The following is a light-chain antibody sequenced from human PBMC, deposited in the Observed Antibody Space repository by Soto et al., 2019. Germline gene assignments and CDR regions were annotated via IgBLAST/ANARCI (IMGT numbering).Light chain of an antibody. V-gene: IGLV1-47*02. CDR2: NNN. J-gene: IGLJ1*01. CDR3: SSWDGSLSGYV. Sequence: SVLTQPPPASGSPGQGVTISCSGSSSNIGSNYVYWYQQLPGTAPKLLIYNNNQRPSGVPDRFSASKSGPSASLAIRGLRSDDEADYYCSSWDGSLSGYVFGAGTKVTVL. CDR1: SSNIGSNY.